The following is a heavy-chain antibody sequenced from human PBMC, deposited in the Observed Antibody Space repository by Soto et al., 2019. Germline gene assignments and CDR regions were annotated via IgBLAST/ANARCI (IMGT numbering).Heavy chain of an antibody. V-gene: IGHV3-23*01. D-gene: IGHD3-3*01. J-gene: IGHJ4*02. CDR1: GFTFSNYA. Sequence: VGSLRLSCAASGFTFSNYAMSWVRQAPGKGLEWVSSISGSGDNTYFADSVKGRFTISRDNSKHTLYLQMNSLRAEDTAVYYCAKGREWVPPPIFDYWGQGTLVTVSS. CDR3: AKGREWVPPPIFDY. CDR2: ISGSGDNT.